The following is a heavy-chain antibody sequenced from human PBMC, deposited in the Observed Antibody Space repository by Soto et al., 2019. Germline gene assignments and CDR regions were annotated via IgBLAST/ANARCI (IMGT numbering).Heavy chain of an antibody. CDR3: AHSYGESSGMDV. CDR2: IYWNDDK. J-gene: IGHJ6*02. CDR1: GLSLSTSGVG. V-gene: IGHV2-5*01. Sequence: SGTSVVKPTQTLTLTCTFSGLSLSTSGVGVGCIRQPPGKALEWLALIYWNDDKRYSPSLKSRLTITKDTSKNQVVLTMTNMHPVDTATYYCAHSYGESSGMDVWGQGT. D-gene: IGHD4-17*01.